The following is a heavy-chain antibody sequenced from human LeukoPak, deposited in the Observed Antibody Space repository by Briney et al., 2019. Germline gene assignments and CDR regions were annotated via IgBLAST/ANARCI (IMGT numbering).Heavy chain of an antibody. Sequence: GGSLRLSCAASGFTFSSYSMSWVRQAPGKGLEWVSSISSSSSYIYYADSVKGRFTISRDNAKNSLYLQMNSLRAEDTAVYYCARDKAVTTSMAYWGQGTLVTVSS. D-gene: IGHD4-17*01. V-gene: IGHV3-21*01. CDR3: ARDKAVTTSMAY. CDR2: ISSSSSYI. J-gene: IGHJ4*02. CDR1: GFTFSSYS.